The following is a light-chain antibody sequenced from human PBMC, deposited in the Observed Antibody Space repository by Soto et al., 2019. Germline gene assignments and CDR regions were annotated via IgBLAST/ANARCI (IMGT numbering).Light chain of an antibody. CDR2: KAS. CDR1: QSISTW. CDR3: QQYDSYPYT. V-gene: IGKV1-5*03. Sequence: DIQMTQSPSTLSASVGDRVTITCRASQSISTWLAWYQQKPGKAPKVPIYKASSLETGVPPRFSGSGSGTEFTLTISSLQPGDFATYYCQQYDSYPYTFGQGTKLEIK. J-gene: IGKJ2*01.